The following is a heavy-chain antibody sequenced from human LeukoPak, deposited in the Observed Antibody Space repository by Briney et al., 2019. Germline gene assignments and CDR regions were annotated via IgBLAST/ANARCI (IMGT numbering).Heavy chain of an antibody. CDR3: ARDYRMGGARSYMDV. J-gene: IGHJ6*03. CDR1: GYTFTSYY. V-gene: IGHV1-46*01. D-gene: IGHD3-16*01. Sequence: ASVKVSCKASGYTFTSYYMHWVRQAPGQGLEWMGIINPSGGSTSYAQKFQGRVTMTRDTSTSTVYMELSSLRSEDTAVYYCARDYRMGGARSYMDVWAKGPRSPSP. CDR2: INPSGGST.